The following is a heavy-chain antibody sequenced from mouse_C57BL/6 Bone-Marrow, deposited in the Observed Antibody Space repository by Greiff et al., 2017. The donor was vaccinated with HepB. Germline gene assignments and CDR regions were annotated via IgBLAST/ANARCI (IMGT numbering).Heavy chain of an antibody. Sequence: QVQLQQSGAELVMPGASVKLSCKASGYTFTSYWMHWVKQRPGQGLEWIGEIDPSDSYTNYNQKFKGKSTLTVDKSSSTAYMQLSSLTSEDSAVYDCAREDYYAMDYWGQGTSVTVSS. V-gene: IGHV1-69*01. J-gene: IGHJ4*01. CDR3: AREDYYAMDY. CDR2: IDPSDSYT. CDR1: GYTFTSYW.